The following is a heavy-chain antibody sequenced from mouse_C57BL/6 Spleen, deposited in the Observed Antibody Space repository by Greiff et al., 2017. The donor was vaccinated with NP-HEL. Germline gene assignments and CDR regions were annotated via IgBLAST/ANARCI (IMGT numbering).Heavy chain of an antibody. V-gene: IGHV5-9*01. J-gene: IGHJ1*03. CDR1: GFTFSSYT. Sequence: EVQRVESGGGLVKPGGSLKLSCAASGFTFSSYTMSWVRQTPEKRLEWVATISGGGGNTYYLDSVKGRFTISRDNAKNTLYLQMSSLRSEDTALYYCARPPYYGSSPYWYFDVWGTGTTVTVSS. D-gene: IGHD1-1*01. CDR2: ISGGGGNT. CDR3: ARPPYYGSSPYWYFDV.